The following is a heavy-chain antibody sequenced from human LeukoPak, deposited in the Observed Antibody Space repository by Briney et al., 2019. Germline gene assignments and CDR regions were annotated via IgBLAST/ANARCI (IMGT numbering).Heavy chain of an antibody. CDR1: GYTFTGYY. CDR2: ISAYNGNT. D-gene: IGHD3-22*01. V-gene: IGHV1-18*04. Sequence: ASVKVSCKASGYTFTGYYMHWVRQAPGQGLEWMGWISAYNGNTNYAQKLQGRVTMTTDTSTSTAYMELRSLRSDDTAVYYCARAGPDYYDSSGYSSEDYWGQGTLVTVSS. J-gene: IGHJ4*02. CDR3: ARAGPDYYDSSGYSSEDY.